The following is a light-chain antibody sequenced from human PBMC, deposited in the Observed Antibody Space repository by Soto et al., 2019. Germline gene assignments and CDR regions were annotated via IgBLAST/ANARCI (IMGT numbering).Light chain of an antibody. CDR2: KAS. Sequence: VGDSVTISCRASQSVSRWLAWYKQKPGEAPKLLIYKASNLESGASSRFSGSGSGTDFTLTISRLEPEDFAVYYCQQYGSSGTFGQGTKVDIK. CDR3: QQYGSSGT. V-gene: IGKV1-5*03. J-gene: IGKJ1*01. CDR1: QSVSRW.